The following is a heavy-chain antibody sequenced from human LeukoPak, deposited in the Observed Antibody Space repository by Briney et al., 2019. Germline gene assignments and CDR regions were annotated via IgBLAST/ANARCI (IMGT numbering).Heavy chain of an antibody. CDR1: GFTFSSHS. CDR2: ISTSSSTI. D-gene: IGHD2-15*01. J-gene: IGHJ4*02. Sequence: GGSLRLSCAASGFTFSSHSINWVRQAPGKGLEWVSYISTSSSTIYYADSVKGRFTISRDDAKNSLYLQMNSLRDEDTAVYYCARDRGHYFDYWGQGTLVTVSS. CDR3: ARDRGHYFDY. V-gene: IGHV3-48*02.